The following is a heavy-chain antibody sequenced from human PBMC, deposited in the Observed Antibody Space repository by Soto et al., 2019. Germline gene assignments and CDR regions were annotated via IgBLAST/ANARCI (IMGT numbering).Heavy chain of an antibody. J-gene: IGHJ6*02. Sequence: SETLSLTCTVSGGSISSYYWSWIRQPPGKGLEWIGYIYYSGSTNYNPSLKSRVTISVDTSKNQFSLKLSSVTAADTAVYYCARDLGRTNPYYYYGMDVWGQGTTVTVS. CDR2: IYYSGST. CDR1: GGSISSYY. CDR3: ARDLGRTNPYYYYGMDV. D-gene: IGHD2-2*01. V-gene: IGHV4-59*01.